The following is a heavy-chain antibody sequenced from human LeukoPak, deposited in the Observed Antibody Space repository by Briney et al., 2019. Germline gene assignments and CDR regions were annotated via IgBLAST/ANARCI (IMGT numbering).Heavy chain of an antibody. D-gene: IGHD2-2*01. J-gene: IGHJ6*03. CDR3: ATNAHCSSTSCYLDYYYYMDV. CDR2: IYYSGST. V-gene: IGHV4-39*07. CDR1: GGSVNSYY. Sequence: SETLSLTCTVSGGSVNSYYWGWIRQPPGKGLEWIGSIYYSGSTYYNPSLKSRVTISVDTSKNQFSLELSSVTAADTAVYYCATNAHCSSTSCYLDYYYYMDVWGKGTTVTVSS.